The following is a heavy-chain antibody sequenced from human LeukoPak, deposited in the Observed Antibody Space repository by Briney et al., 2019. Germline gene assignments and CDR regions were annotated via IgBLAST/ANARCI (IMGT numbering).Heavy chain of an antibody. CDR1: GFTFSSYA. V-gene: IGHV3-23*01. CDR2: ISGSGGST. J-gene: IGHJ4*02. CDR3: AKDHGGRWLQLSG. D-gene: IGHD5-24*01. Sequence: PGGSLRLSCAASGFTFSSYAMSWVRQAPGKGLEWVSAISGSGGSTYYADSVKGRLTISRDNSKNTLYLQMNSLRAEDTAVYYCAKDHGGRWLQLSGWGQGTLVTVSS.